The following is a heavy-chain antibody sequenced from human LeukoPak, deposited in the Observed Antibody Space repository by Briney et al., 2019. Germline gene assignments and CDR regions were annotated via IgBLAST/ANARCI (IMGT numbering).Heavy chain of an antibody. J-gene: IGHJ3*02. CDR1: GYTFTSYD. Sequence: VASVKVSCKASGYTFTSYDINWVRQATGQGLEWMGWMNPNSGNTGYAQKFQGRVTITRNTSISTAYMELSSLRSEDTAVYYCARRAVGTDAFDIWGQGTMVTVSS. CDR3: ARRAVGTDAFDI. CDR2: MNPNSGNT. V-gene: IGHV1-8*03. D-gene: IGHD6-19*01.